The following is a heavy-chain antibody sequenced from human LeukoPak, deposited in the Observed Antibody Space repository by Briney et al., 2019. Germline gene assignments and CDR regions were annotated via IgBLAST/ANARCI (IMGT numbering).Heavy chain of an antibody. CDR1: GFTFNNYA. J-gene: IGHJ4*02. V-gene: IGHV3-23*01. CDR3: AKHSSSWYQSYFDY. Sequence: PGGSLRLSCAASGFTFNNYAMNWVRQAPGKGLEWVSAISGSGGSTYYADSVKGRFTISRDNSKNTLYQQMNSLRAEDTAVYYCAKHSSSWYQSYFDYWGQGTLVTVSS. CDR2: ISGSGGST. D-gene: IGHD6-13*01.